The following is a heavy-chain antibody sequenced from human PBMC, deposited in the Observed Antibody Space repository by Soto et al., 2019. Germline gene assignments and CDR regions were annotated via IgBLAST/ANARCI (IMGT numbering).Heavy chain of an antibody. D-gene: IGHD6-13*01. CDR1: GFTFSSYG. CDR2: IWYDGSNK. J-gene: IGHJ4*02. V-gene: IGHV3-33*01. CDR3: ASRAHSSTWGY. Sequence: QVQLVESGGGVVQPGRSLRLSCAASGFTFSSYGMHWVRQAPGKGLEWVAVIWYDGSNKYYADSVKGRFTISRDNSKNPLYLQMNSLRAEDTAVYYGASRAHSSTWGYWGQGTLVTVSS.